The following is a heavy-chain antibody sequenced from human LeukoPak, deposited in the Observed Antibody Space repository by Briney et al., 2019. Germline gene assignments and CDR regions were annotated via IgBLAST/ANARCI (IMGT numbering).Heavy chain of an antibody. V-gene: IGHV3-23*01. CDR3: AKDQQLGDYYYGMDV. Sequence: GGSLRLSCAASGFTFSSYAMSWVRQAPGKGLEWVSAISGSGGSTYYADSVKGRFTISRDNSKNTLYLQMNSLRAEDTAVYYCAKDQQLGDYYYGMDVWGQGTTVTVSS. CDR2: ISGSGGST. J-gene: IGHJ6*02. D-gene: IGHD6-13*01. CDR1: GFTFSSYA.